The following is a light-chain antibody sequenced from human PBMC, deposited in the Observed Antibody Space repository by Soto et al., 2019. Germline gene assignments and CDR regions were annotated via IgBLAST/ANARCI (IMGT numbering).Light chain of an antibody. CDR3: QRDYRTPRT. J-gene: IGKJ1*01. V-gene: IGKV1-39*01. CDR1: QSISSY. Sequence: DIQMTQSPSSLSACVGDRVTITCRASQSISSYLNWYQQKPGKAPKLLIYGASSLQSGVPSRFSGSGSGTDFTLTISSLQPEDFATYYCQRDYRTPRTVGQGTKVEIK. CDR2: GAS.